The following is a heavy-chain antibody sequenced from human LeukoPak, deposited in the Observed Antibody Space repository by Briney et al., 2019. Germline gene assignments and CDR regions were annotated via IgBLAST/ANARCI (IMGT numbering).Heavy chain of an antibody. CDR1: GFTVSSNY. Sequence: PGGSLRLSCAASGFTVSSNYMSWVRQAPGKGLEWVSVIYSGGSTDYADSGKGRFTISRDNSKNTLYLQMNSLRAEDTAVYYCARDYPYGSSFGYDYWGQGTLVTVSS. CDR2: IYSGGST. V-gene: IGHV3-66*01. D-gene: IGHD6-6*01. CDR3: ARDYPYGSSFGYDY. J-gene: IGHJ4*02.